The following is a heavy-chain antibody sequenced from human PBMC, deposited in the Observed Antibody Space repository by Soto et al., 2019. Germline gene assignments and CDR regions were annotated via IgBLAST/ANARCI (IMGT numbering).Heavy chain of an antibody. CDR2: FDPEDGET. CDR3: ATTSGGLVYYYYGMDV. D-gene: IGHD2-15*01. J-gene: IGHJ6*02. V-gene: IGHV1-24*01. CDR1: GYTLTELS. Sequence: ASVKVSCKVSGYTLTELSRHWVRQAPGKGLEWMGGFDPEDGETIYAQKFQGRVTMTEDTSTDTAYMELSSLRSEDTAVYYCATTSGGLVYYYYGMDVWGQGTTVTVSS.